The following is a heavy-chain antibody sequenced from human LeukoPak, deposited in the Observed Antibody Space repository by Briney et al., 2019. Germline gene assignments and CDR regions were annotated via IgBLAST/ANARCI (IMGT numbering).Heavy chain of an antibody. J-gene: IGHJ4*02. CDR2: ISSSSTTI. CDR3: ARASGGIAVAGTYRYLDY. Sequence: GGSLRLSCAASGFTFSSYSMNWVRQAPGKGLEWVSYISSSSTTIYYADSVKGRFTISRDNAKNPLYLQMNSLRAEDTAVYYCARASGGIAVAGTYRYLDYWGQGTLVTVSS. D-gene: IGHD6-19*01. CDR1: GFTFSSYS. V-gene: IGHV3-48*01.